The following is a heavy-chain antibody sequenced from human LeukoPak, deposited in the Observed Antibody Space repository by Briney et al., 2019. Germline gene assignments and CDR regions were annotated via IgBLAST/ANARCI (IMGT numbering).Heavy chain of an antibody. V-gene: IGHV3-7*03. CDR2: IKQDGSAK. Sequence: GGSLRLSCAASGFTFSNYWMSWVRPAPGKGLEWVANIKQDGSAKYYVDSAKGRFTISRDNAKDSLYLQMNSLRADDTAVYYCARGAAFGVANWFDPWGQGTLVTVSS. J-gene: IGHJ5*02. CDR3: ARGAAFGVANWFDP. CDR1: GFTFSNYW. D-gene: IGHD3-3*01.